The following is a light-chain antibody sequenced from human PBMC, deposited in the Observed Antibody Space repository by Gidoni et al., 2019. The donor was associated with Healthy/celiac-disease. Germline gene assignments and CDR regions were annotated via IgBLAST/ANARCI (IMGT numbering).Light chain of an antibody. Sequence: SVLTQPPPESGTPGQRVTISWSGSSSNIGSNYVYWYQQLPGTAPKLLIYRNNQRPSGVPDRFSGSKSGTSASLAISGLRSEDEADYYCAAWDDSLSGYVFGTGTKVTVL. V-gene: IGLV1-47*01. CDR1: SSNIGSNY. J-gene: IGLJ1*01. CDR2: RNN. CDR3: AAWDDSLSGYV.